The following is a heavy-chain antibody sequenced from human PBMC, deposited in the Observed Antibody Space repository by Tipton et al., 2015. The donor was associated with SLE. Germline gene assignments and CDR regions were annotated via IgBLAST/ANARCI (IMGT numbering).Heavy chain of an antibody. CDR1: GLTFSSYG. D-gene: IGHD6-19*01. V-gene: IGHV3-30*02. CDR3: AKDHAVAGTIGY. Sequence: GSLRLSCAASGLTFSSYGMHWVRQAPGKGLEWVAFIRYDGSNKYYADSVKGRFTISRDNSKNTLYLQMNSLRAEDTAVYYCAKDHAVAGTIGYWGQGTLVTVSS. CDR2: IRYDGSNK. J-gene: IGHJ4*02.